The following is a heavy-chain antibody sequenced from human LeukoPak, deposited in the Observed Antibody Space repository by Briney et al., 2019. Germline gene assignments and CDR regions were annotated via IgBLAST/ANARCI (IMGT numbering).Heavy chain of an antibody. Sequence: PGGSLRLSCVVSGFSFTKAWLSWARQAPGKGLEWVGRLNSRTDGETTDYAAPVKGRFSISRDDSKSTVFLEMNSLKIEDTAVYYCTTMFNVVMGDLFDYWGQGTLVTVSS. CDR3: TTMFNVVMGDLFDY. D-gene: IGHD3-16*01. CDR2: LNSRTDGETT. J-gene: IGHJ4*02. V-gene: IGHV3-15*01. CDR1: GFSFTKAW.